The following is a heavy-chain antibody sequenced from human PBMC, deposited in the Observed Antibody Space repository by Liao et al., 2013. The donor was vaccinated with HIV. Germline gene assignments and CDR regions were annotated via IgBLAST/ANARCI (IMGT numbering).Heavy chain of an antibody. CDR2: FYSSGNT. CDR3: ARVRITYNSGIVMARNDAFDV. Sequence: QVQLQESGPRLVKPSETLSLTCSVSGGSIRNSYWAWIRQPAGKGLQWIGRFYSSGNTNYNPSLGSRVTMSVDTTKNQFSLQLTSVTAADTAVYYCARVRITYNSGIVMARNDAFDVWAKDNGRRLF. CDR1: GGSIRNSY. D-gene: IGHD5-24*01. V-gene: IGHV4-4*07. J-gene: IGHJ3*01.